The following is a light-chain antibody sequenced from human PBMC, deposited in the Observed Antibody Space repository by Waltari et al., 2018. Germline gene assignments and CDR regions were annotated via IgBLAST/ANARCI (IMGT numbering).Light chain of an antibody. J-gene: IGKJ2*01. CDR3: QQSYSTPPYT. V-gene: IGKV3-15*01. CDR2: GAS. CDR1: QSVSSN. Sequence: EIVMTQSPATLSVSPGERATLSCRASQSVSSNLAWYQQRPGQPPRLLIYGASTRATGIPARFSGSGSGTEFTLTISSLQSEDFATYYCQQSYSTPPYTFGQGTKLEIK.